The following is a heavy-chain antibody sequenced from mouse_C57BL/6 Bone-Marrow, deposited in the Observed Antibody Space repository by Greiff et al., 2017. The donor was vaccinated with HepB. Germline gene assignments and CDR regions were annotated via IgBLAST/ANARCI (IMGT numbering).Heavy chain of an antibody. CDR1: GYTFTNYW. Sequence: QVQLQQSGAELVRPGTSVKMSCKASGYTFTNYWIGWAKQRPGHGLEWIGDIYPEGGYTNYNEKFKGKATLTADKSSSTAYMQVRLLTSENSAIVYCAGRSPYNCGSGFGYWGQGTTLT. D-gene: IGHD1-3*01. CDR2: IYPEGGYT. CDR3: AGRSPYNCGSGFGY. J-gene: IGHJ2*01. V-gene: IGHV1-63*01.